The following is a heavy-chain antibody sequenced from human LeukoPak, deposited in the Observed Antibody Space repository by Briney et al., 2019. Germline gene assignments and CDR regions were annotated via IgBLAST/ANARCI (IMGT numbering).Heavy chain of an antibody. V-gene: IGHV4-34*01. J-gene: IGHJ3*02. CDR3: ARIPTNAVPSAHNGFDI. CDR2: IYYSGST. Sequence: PSETLSLTCAVYGGSFSGYYWSWIRQPPGKGLEWIGSIYYSGSTYYNPSLKSRVTISVDTSKNQFSLRLNSVTAADTSIYYCARIPTNAVPSAHNGFDIWGQGTMLTVSS. D-gene: IGHD6-19*01. CDR1: GGSFSGYY.